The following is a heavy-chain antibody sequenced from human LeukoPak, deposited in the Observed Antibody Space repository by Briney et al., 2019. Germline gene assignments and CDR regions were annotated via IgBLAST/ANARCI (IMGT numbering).Heavy chain of an antibody. CDR2: INSDGSST. D-gene: IGHD6-19*01. Sequence: PGGSLRLSCAASGFTFSSYWMHWVRQAPGKGLVWVSRINSDGSSTTYADSVKGRFTISRDNAKYTLYLQMNSLRAEDTAVYYCARSAVAGRVSYFDYWGQGTLVTVSS. V-gene: IGHV3-74*01. CDR3: ARSAVAGRVSYFDY. CDR1: GFTFSSYW. J-gene: IGHJ4*02.